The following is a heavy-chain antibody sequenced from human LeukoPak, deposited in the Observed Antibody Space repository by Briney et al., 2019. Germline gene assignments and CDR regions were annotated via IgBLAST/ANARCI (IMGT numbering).Heavy chain of an antibody. CDR1: GFTFSSYA. Sequence: SGGSLRLSCAASGFTFSSYAMTWVRQAPGKGLEWVSIISGTGSTTYYADSVKGRFTISRDNSKNTLFLQMNSLRAEDTAVYYCSKGRVAAAGTWHYFDYWGQGILVTVSS. D-gene: IGHD6-13*01. J-gene: IGHJ4*02. CDR2: ISGTGSTT. CDR3: SKGRVAAAGTWHYFDY. V-gene: IGHV3-23*01.